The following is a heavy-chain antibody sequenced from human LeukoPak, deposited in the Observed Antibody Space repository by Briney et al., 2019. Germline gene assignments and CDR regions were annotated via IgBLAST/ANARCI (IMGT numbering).Heavy chain of an antibody. CDR1: GYSFTNYG. Sequence: ASVKVSCKTSGYSFTNYGITWVRQAPGQGLEWMGWISGYNSKPFYAQNFQGRVTMTTDTSTSTAYMELRSLRSDDTAVYYCARDYSSPDAFDIWGQGTMVTVSS. CDR3: ARDYSSPDAFDI. J-gene: IGHJ3*02. CDR2: ISGYNSKP. V-gene: IGHV1-18*01. D-gene: IGHD6-19*01.